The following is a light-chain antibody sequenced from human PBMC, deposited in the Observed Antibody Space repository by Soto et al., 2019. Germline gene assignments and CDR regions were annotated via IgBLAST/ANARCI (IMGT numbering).Light chain of an antibody. CDR2: AAS. CDR3: QQSFNLPRT. CDR1: RNIIFC. Sequence: DIQMTQSPSSLSASIGDRVNITCRASRNIIFCLNWYQQKPGKAPKFLIYAASTLQSGVPSRFSGSGSGTDFTLTISSLQPEDFATYYCQQSFNLPRTFGQGTRLEIK. J-gene: IGKJ5*01. V-gene: IGKV1-39*01.